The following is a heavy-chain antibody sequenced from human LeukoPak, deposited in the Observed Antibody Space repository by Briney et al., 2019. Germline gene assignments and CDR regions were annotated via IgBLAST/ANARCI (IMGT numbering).Heavy chain of an antibody. D-gene: IGHD3-9*01. CDR2: IYYSGST. CDR3: ARVNSYYDILTGYYKPAYYYYGMDV. Sequence: SETLSLTCTVSGGSISSYYWSWIRQPPGKGLEWIGYIYYSGSTNYNPPLKSRVTISVDTSKNQFSLKLSSVTAADTAVYYCARVNSYYDILTGYYKPAYYYYGMDVWGKGTTVTVSS. CDR1: GGSISSYY. V-gene: IGHV4-59*01. J-gene: IGHJ6*04.